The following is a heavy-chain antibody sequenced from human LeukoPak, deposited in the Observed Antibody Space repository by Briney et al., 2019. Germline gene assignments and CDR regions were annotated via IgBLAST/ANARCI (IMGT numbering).Heavy chain of an antibody. Sequence: SETLSLTCTVSGGSISSGSYYWSWIRQPAGKGLEWIGRIYTSGSTNYNPSLKSRVTISVDTSKNQSSLKLSSVTAADTAVYYCARGNYCSSTSCYRAAFDIWGQGTMVTVSS. J-gene: IGHJ3*02. CDR1: GGSISSGSYY. CDR3: ARGNYCSSTSCYRAAFDI. D-gene: IGHD2-2*02. CDR2: IYTSGST. V-gene: IGHV4-61*02.